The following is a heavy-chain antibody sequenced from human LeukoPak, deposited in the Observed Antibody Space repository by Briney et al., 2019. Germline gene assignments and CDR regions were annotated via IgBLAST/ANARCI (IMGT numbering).Heavy chain of an antibody. D-gene: IGHD3-22*01. CDR1: GDTFTSHY. CDR3: ARGRHYYESNDYYYEGDGFDI. J-gene: IGHJ3*02. Sequence: GASVKVSCKASGDTFTSHYMHWVRQAPGQGLEWMGIINPSGGSTSSAQKFQGRVTMTRDMSTSTVYMDLSSLRSEDTAAYYCARGRHYYESNDYYYEGDGFDIWGQGTMVTVSS. V-gene: IGHV1-46*01. CDR2: INPSGGST.